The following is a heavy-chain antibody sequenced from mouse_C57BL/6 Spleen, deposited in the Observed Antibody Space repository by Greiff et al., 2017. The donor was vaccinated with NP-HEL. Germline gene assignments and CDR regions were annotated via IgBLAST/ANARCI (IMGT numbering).Heavy chain of an antibody. CDR2: ISSGSSTI. J-gene: IGHJ4*01. V-gene: IGHV5-17*01. D-gene: IGHD2-4*01. CDR3: AREGYDYDEGGYYYAMDY. Sequence: EVQVVESGGGLVKPGGSLKLSCAASGFTFSDYGMHWVRQAPEKGLEWVAYISSGSSTIYYADTVKGRFTISRDNAKNTLFLQMTSLRSEDTAMYYCAREGYDYDEGGYYYAMDYWGQGTSVTVSS. CDR1: GFTFSDYG.